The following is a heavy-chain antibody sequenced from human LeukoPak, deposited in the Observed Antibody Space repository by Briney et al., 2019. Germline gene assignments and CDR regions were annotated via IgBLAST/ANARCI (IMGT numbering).Heavy chain of an antibody. V-gene: IGHV4-61*02. CDR1: GGSISSTSYY. D-gene: IGHD5-24*01. Sequence: SETLSLTCTVSGGSISSTSYYWSWIRQPAGKGLEWIGRIYTSGSTNYNPSLKSRVTMSVDTSKNQFSLKLSSVTAADTAVYYCARDFRDARLDYWGQGTLVTVSS. CDR3: ARDFRDARLDY. CDR2: IYTSGST. J-gene: IGHJ4*02.